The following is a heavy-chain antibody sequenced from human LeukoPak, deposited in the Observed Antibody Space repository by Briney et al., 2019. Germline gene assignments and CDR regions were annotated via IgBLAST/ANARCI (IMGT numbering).Heavy chain of an antibody. Sequence: GGSLRLSXAASGSTFDDYAMHWVRQAPGKGLEWVSLISGDGGSTYYADSVKGRFTISRDNSKNSLYLQMNSLRTEDTALYYCAKDTPDGGDVRLNYWGQGTLVTVSS. CDR1: GSTFDDYA. J-gene: IGHJ4*02. V-gene: IGHV3-43*02. D-gene: IGHD2-21*02. CDR3: AKDTPDGGDVRLNY. CDR2: ISGDGGST.